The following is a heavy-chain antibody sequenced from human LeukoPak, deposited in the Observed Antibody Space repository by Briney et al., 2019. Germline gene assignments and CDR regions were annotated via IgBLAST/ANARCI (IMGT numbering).Heavy chain of an antibody. D-gene: IGHD3-10*01. Sequence: GGSLRLSCAASGFTFSSYGMHWVRQAPGKGLEWVSVISYDGSNTYYADSVKGRFTISRDNSKNMLYLQMNSLRAEDTAVYYCAKPYYYGSRSYMDYWGQGTLVTVSS. CDR3: AKPYYYGSRSYMDY. CDR2: ISYDGSNT. V-gene: IGHV3-30*18. CDR1: GFTFSSYG. J-gene: IGHJ4*02.